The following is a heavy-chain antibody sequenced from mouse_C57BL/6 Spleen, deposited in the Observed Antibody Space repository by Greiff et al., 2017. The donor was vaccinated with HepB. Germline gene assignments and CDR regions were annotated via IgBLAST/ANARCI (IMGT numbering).Heavy chain of an antibody. CDR2: IHPSDSDT. CDR1: GYTFTSYW. D-gene: IGHD2-5*01. V-gene: IGHV1-74*01. Sequence: VQLQQPGAELVKPGASVKVSCKASGYTFTSYWMHWVKQRPGQGLEWIGRIHPSDSDTNYNQKFKGKATITADTSSNTAYLQLSSLTSEDTAVYYCARLEAYYSIPFAYWGQGTLVTVSA. CDR3: ARLEAYYSIPFAY. J-gene: IGHJ3*01.